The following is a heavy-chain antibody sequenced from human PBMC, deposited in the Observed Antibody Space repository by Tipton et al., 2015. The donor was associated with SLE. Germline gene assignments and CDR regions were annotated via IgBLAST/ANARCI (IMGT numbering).Heavy chain of an antibody. Sequence: SLRLSCAASGFTFSDYYMSWIRQAPGKGLEWVSTIGNSGAVIHSADSVKGRFTISRDNAKSSLYLQMNSLRDEDTAVYYCATDRFHRGYGRGEFFFDYWGQGTLVTVSS. CDR2: IGNSGAVI. D-gene: IGHD5-12*01. V-gene: IGHV3-11*01. CDR3: ATDRFHRGYGRGEFFFDY. CDR1: GFTFSDYY. J-gene: IGHJ4*02.